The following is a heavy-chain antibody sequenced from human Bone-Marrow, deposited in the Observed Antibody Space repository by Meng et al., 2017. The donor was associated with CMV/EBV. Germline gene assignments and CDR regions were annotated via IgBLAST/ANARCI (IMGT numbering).Heavy chain of an antibody. D-gene: IGHD6-13*01. V-gene: IGHV3-48*03. CDR2: ISSSGSTI. CDR1: GFTFSSYE. Sequence: GESLKISCAASGFTFSSYEMNWVRQAPGKGLEWVSYISSSGSTIYYADSVKGRFTISRDNAKNSLYLQMNSLRAEDTAVYYCARDGAAAGPGYFDYWGQGTLVTVSS. J-gene: IGHJ4*02. CDR3: ARDGAAAGPGYFDY.